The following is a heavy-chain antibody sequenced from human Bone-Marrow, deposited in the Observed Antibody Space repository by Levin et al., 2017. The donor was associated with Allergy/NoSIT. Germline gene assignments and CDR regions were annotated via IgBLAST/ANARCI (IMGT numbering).Heavy chain of an antibody. D-gene: IGHD3-10*01. CDR1: GGSISTYH. CDR2: IFEDGDT. J-gene: IGHJ6*03. V-gene: IGHV4-59*12. CDR3: ASGYYYSYYYMDV. Sequence: GSLRLSCSVSGGSISTYHWSWIRQTPGKGLEWIGYIFEDGDTDYNPSLKNRVTISVDTSKNQFFLKLKSVTAADAAVYYCASGYYYSYYYMDVWGKGTTVTVSS.